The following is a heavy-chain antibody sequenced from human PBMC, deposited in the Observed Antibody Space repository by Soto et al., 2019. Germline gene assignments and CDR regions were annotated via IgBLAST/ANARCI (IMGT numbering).Heavy chain of an antibody. J-gene: IGHJ6*02. V-gene: IGHV1-18*01. CDR3: ARWVVAAAGAYYYYYGMDV. CDR1: GYTFTSYG. CDR2: ISAYNGNT. D-gene: IGHD6-13*01. Sequence: ASVKVSCKASGYTFTSYGISWVRQAPGQGLNWMGWISAYNGNTNYAQKLQGRVTMTTDTSTSTAYMELRSLRSDDTAVYYCARWVVAAAGAYYYYYGMDVWGQGTTVTVSS.